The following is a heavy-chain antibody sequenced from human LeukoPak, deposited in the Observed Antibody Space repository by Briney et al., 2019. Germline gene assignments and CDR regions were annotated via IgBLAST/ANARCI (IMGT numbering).Heavy chain of an antibody. V-gene: IGHV1-24*01. J-gene: IGHJ4*02. CDR1: GYTFTGYY. Sequence: ASVKVSCKASGYTFTGYYMHWVRQAPGKGLEWMGGFDPEDGETIYAQKFQGRVTMTEDTSTDTAYMELSSLRSEDTAVYYCATAWRCSSTSCYLFDYWGQGTLVTVSS. D-gene: IGHD2-2*01. CDR3: ATAWRCSSTSCYLFDY. CDR2: FDPEDGET.